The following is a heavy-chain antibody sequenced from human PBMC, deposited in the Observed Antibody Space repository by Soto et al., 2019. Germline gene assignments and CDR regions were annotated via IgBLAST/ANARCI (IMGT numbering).Heavy chain of an antibody. CDR1: GFSFNTYV. V-gene: IGHV3-30*18. CDR3: AKGLELMEHH. Sequence: PGGSLRLSCTDSGFSFNTYVMDWVRQAPGKGLEWVARILYDGSKEYYADPVKGRFTISRDNSKNTLYLQMDRLRVEDTAVYFCAKGLELMEHHWGEGIMGTVDS. J-gene: IGHJ5*02. D-gene: IGHD1-26*01. CDR2: ILYDGSKE.